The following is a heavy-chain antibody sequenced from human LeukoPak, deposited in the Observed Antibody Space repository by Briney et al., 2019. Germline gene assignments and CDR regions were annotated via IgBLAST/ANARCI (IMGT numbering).Heavy chain of an antibody. J-gene: IGHJ5*01. CDR3: TRQLSWASDTGDS. V-gene: IGHV4-39*01. CDR2: IRDLATT. CDR1: GGSTSGSRRY. Sequence: PSEALSLTCNVSGGSTSGSRRYWGRVRQPPGGGLVGIGIIRDLATTYYNPSHQSRLTISVENSQNQYSLKLKSGTAADTSMYYCTRQLSWASDTGDSWGQGTLVTVSS. D-gene: IGHD6-13*01.